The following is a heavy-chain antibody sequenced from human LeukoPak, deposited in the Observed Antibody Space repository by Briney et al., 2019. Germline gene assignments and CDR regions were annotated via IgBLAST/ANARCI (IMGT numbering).Heavy chain of an antibody. J-gene: IGHJ4*02. CDR3: AKAPMYDSTGYYRELDY. Sequence: GGSLRLSCTVSGFSVSDYFMTWVRQAPGKGLEWVSSIGVNDGGTYYADSVKGRFTISRDDSKNTLYLQLNSLRAEDTAVYYCAKAPMYDSTGYYRELDYWGQGTLVTVSS. D-gene: IGHD3-22*01. V-gene: IGHV3-23*01. CDR2: IGVNDGGT. CDR1: GFSVSDYF.